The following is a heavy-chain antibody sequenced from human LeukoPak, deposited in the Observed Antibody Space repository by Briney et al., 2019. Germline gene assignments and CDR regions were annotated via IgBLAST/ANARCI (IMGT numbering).Heavy chain of an antibody. D-gene: IGHD3-22*01. J-gene: IGHJ4*02. CDR1: GGSINNYY. V-gene: IGHV4-59*01. CDR3: ARHRGSGYPYFDY. CDR2: IYYSGST. Sequence: SETLSLTCTVSGGSINNYYWSWIRRPPGKGLEWIGYIYYSGSTNYNPSLKSRVTISVDTSKNHFSLKLSSLTAADTAVYYCARHRGSGYPYFDYWGQGTLVTVSS.